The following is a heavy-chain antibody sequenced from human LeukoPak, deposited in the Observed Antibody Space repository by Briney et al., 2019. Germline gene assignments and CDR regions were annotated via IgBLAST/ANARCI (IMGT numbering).Heavy chain of an antibody. CDR2: IGFAGDT. CDR3: ARGADAAYDY. J-gene: IGHJ4*02. Sequence: GGSLRLSCAASGFTFSNYDMHWVRQTIGKGLEWVSIIGFAGDTYYPGSVRGRFTISIENAKNSLYLQMNSLRVEDTALYFCARGADAAYDYWGQGTLVTVSS. D-gene: IGHD1-26*01. V-gene: IGHV3-13*04. CDR1: GFTFSNYD.